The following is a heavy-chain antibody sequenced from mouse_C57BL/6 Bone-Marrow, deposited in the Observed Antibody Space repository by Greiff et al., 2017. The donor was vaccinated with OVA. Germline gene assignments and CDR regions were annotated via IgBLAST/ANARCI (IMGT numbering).Heavy chain of an antibody. CDR3: AIQWYPYAMDY. CDR2: ISRGGDYI. V-gene: IGHV5S21*01. CDR1: GFTLSSYA. Sequence: EVQLVESGEGLVKPGGSLTLSCAASGFTLSSYAMSWVRQTPEKRLEWVAYISRGGDYIYYADTVKGRFSITRAHARHTLYLQMSSPKAEDTSMYYCAIQWYPYAMDYWGQGTSVTGSS. J-gene: IGHJ4*01. D-gene: IGHD2-1*01.